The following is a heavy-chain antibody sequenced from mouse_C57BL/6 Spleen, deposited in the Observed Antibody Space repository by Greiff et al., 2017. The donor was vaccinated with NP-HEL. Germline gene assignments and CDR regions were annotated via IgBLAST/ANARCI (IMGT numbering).Heavy chain of an antibody. CDR2: ISSGGSYT. Sequence: EVMLVESGGDLVKPGGSLKLSCAASGFTFSSYGMSWVRQTPDKRLEWVATISSGGSYTYYPDSVKGRFTISSDNAKNTLYLQMSSLKSEDTAMYYCARRGLRGEYYFDYWGQGTTLTVSS. D-gene: IGHD2-4*01. J-gene: IGHJ2*01. V-gene: IGHV5-6*02. CDR3: ARRGLRGEYYFDY. CDR1: GFTFSSYG.